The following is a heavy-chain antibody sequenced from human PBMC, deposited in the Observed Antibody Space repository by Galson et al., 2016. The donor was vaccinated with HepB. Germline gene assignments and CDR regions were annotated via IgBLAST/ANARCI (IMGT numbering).Heavy chain of an antibody. Sequence: SVKVSCKASGGTSSSYAISWVRQAPGQGLEWVGGIIPVLGTENYAQKFQGRVTITADESTSTAYMELRSLRSDATAMYYCARDTGGVPYWGQGTLVTVSS. J-gene: IGHJ4*02. CDR3: ARDTGGVPY. V-gene: IGHV1-69*13. CDR1: GGTSSSYA. D-gene: IGHD2-8*02. CDR2: IIPVLGTE.